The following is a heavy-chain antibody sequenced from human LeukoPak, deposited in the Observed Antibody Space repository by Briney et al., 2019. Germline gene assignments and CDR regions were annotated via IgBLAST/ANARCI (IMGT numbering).Heavy chain of an antibody. V-gene: IGHV1-18*01. Sequence: ASVKVSCKASGYTFTSYGISWVRQAPGQGLEWMGWISAYNGNTNYAQKLQGRVTMTTDTSTSTAYMELRSLRSDDTAVYYCARETGPFWSGYYCYYGMDVWGQGTTVTVSS. J-gene: IGHJ6*02. D-gene: IGHD3-3*01. CDR2: ISAYNGNT. CDR3: ARETGPFWSGYYCYYGMDV. CDR1: GYTFTSYG.